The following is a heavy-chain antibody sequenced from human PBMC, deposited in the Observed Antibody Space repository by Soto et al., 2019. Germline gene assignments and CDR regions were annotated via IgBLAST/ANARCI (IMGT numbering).Heavy chain of an antibody. Sequence: ASVKVSCKVSGYTLTELSMHWVRQAPGKGLEWMGGFDPEDGETIYAQKFQGRVTMTEDTSTDTAYMELSSLRSEDTAVYYCATAWRYCSGGSCYSRFLFDYWGQGTLVTVSS. CDR2: FDPEDGET. J-gene: IGHJ4*02. V-gene: IGHV1-24*01. D-gene: IGHD2-15*01. CDR3: ATAWRYCSGGSCYSRFLFDY. CDR1: GYTLTELS.